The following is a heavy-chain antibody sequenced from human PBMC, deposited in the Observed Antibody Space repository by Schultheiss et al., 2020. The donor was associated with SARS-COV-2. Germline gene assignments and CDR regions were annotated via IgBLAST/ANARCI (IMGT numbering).Heavy chain of an antibody. D-gene: IGHD5-18*01. CDR2: INHSGST. CDR1: GGSFSGYY. J-gene: IGHJ4*02. CDR3: ARGVSGYGYGKADY. V-gene: IGHV4-34*01. Sequence: SETLSLTCAVYGGSFSGYYWSWIRQPPGKGLEWIGEINHSGSTNYNPSLKSRVTISVDTSKNQFSLKLSSVTAADTAVYYCARGVSGYGYGKADYWGQGTLVTVSS.